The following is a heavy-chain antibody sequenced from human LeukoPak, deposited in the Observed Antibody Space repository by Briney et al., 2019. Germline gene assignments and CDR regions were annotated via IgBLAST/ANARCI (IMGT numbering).Heavy chain of an antibody. J-gene: IGHJ5*02. Sequence: ASVKVSCKASGYTFTGYYMHWVRQAPGQGLEWMGWINPNNGDTNYAQKFQGRVTMTRDTSISTAYMELSRLRSDDTAVYYCARSMVRDNWFDPWGQGTLVTVSS. CDR2: INPNNGDT. CDR1: GYTFTGYY. V-gene: IGHV1-2*02. D-gene: IGHD3-10*01. CDR3: ARSMVRDNWFDP.